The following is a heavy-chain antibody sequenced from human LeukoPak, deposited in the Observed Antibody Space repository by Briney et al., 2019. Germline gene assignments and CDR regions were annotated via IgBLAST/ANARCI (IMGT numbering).Heavy chain of an antibody. V-gene: IGHV3-7*01. CDR3: ARVLLRGYFDY. CDR1: GFTFSSYG. Sequence: GGTLRLSCAASGFTFSSYGMSWVRQAPGKGLERVANIKQDGSEKYYVDSVKGRFTISRDNAKNSLYLQMNSLRAEDTAVYYCARVLLRGYFDYWGQGTLVTVSS. J-gene: IGHJ4*02. D-gene: IGHD2-21*01. CDR2: IKQDGSEK.